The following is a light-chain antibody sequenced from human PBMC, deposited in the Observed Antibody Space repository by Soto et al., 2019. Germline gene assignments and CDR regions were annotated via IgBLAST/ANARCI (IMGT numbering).Light chain of an antibody. J-gene: IGKJ4*01. Sequence: DIQMTQSLSSVSASVGDRVTITCRASQDISSWLAWYQQKPGKAPKLLIYAASYLQSGVPSRFNGSGSGTDFTLTISSLQPEDFATYYCQQPDSFPLTFGGGTKVDIK. CDR3: QQPDSFPLT. V-gene: IGKV1-12*01. CDR2: AAS. CDR1: QDISSW.